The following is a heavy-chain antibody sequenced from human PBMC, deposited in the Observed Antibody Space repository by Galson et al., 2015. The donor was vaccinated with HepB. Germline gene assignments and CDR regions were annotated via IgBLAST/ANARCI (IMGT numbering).Heavy chain of an antibody. D-gene: IGHD5-12*01. V-gene: IGHV5-51*01. Sequence: QSGAEVKESEESLKISCKASGYSFTNYWIGWVRQMPGEGLEWMAIIYPGDSDTRYNPSFQGHVTISADKSITTAYLQWSSLKASDTAMYYCARTLSDSRLFDYWGQGTLVSVSS. CDR2: IYPGDSDT. CDR1: GYSFTNYW. CDR3: ARTLSDSRLFDY. J-gene: IGHJ4*02.